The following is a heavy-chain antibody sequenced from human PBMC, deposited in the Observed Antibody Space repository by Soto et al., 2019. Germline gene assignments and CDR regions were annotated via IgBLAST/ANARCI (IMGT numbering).Heavy chain of an antibody. CDR2: IYYSGST. D-gene: IGHD2-15*01. V-gene: IGHV4-39*01. CDR1: GGSISSSSYY. Sequence: QLQLQESGPGLVKPSETLSLTCTVSGGSISSSSYYWGWIRQPPGKVLEWIGSIYYSGSTYYNPALKSRVTISVDTSKNQFSLKLSSVTAADTAVYYCARRPGGGPPGAYYFDYWGQGTLVTVSS. J-gene: IGHJ4*02. CDR3: ARRPGGGPPGAYYFDY.